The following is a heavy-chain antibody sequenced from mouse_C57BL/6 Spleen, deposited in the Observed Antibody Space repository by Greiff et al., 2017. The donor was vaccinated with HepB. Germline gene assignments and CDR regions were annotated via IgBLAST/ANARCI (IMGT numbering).Heavy chain of an antibody. Sequence: QVQLKESGAELVKPGASVKISCKASGYAFSSYWMNWVKQRPGKGLEWIGQIHPGDGDTNYNGKFKGKATLTADKSSSTAYMQLSSLTSEDSAVYFCARYSPSYAMDYWGQGTSVTVSS. CDR1: GYAFSSYW. CDR2: IHPGDGDT. V-gene: IGHV1-80*01. CDR3: ARYSPSYAMDY. J-gene: IGHJ4*01.